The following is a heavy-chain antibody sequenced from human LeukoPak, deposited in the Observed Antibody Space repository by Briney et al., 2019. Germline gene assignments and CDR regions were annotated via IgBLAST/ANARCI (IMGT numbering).Heavy chain of an antibody. D-gene: IGHD1-14*01. CDR1: GFTFSYYA. CDR3: ANQPSHSSITDY. J-gene: IGHJ4*02. CDR2: ISDSGGST. V-gene: IGHV3-23*01. Sequence: PGGSLRLSCAASGFTFSYYAISWVRQAPGKGLEWVSGISDSGGSTYYADSVKGRFTISRDNSKDTLYLQMNSLRAEDTAVYYCANQPSHSSITDYWRQGTLVTVSS.